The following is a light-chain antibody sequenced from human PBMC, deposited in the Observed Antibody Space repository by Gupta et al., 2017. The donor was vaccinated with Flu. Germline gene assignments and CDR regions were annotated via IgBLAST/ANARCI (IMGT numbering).Light chain of an antibody. CDR2: GES. CDR3: QQYGTWPRT. CDR1: QSVTSN. Sequence: EIVMTQSPATLSVSPGERATLSCRASQSVTSNLAWYQQGPGQAPRLLIYGESTRATGVPARFSGSGSGTDFTLTISSMKSEDFAVYYCQQYGTWPRTFGQGTKVEIK. J-gene: IGKJ1*01. V-gene: IGKV3-15*01.